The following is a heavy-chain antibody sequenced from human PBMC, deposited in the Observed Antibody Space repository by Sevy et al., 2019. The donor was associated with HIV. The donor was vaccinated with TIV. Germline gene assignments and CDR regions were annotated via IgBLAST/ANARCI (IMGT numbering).Heavy chain of an antibody. CDR1: GFTFSSYW. CDR3: AREGVAAAGTGYFDY. V-gene: IGHV3-74*01. D-gene: IGHD6-13*01. J-gene: IGHJ4*02. CDR2: IKSDGSST. Sequence: GGSLRLSCAASGFTFSSYWMHWVRQAPGKGLVWVSRIKSDGSSTNNADSVKGRFTISRDNAKNTLYLQMSSLRAEDTAAYYCAREGVAAAGTGYFDYWGQGILVTVSS.